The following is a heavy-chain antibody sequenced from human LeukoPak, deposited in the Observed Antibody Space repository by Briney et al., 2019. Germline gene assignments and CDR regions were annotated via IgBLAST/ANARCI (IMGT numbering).Heavy chain of an antibody. V-gene: IGHV4-59*01. Sequence: SETLSLTCTVSGGSISSYYWSWIRQPPGKGLEWIGYIYYSGSTNYNPSLKSRVTISVDTSKNQFSLKLSFVTAADTAVYYCARSHGSYPDYWGQGTLVTVSS. CDR3: ARSHGSYPDY. J-gene: IGHJ4*02. D-gene: IGHD1-26*01. CDR1: GGSISSYY. CDR2: IYYSGST.